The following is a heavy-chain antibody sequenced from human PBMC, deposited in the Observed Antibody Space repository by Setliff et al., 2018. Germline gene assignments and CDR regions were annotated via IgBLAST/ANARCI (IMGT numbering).Heavy chain of an antibody. CDR1: GGSVRGYY. J-gene: IGHJ4*02. CDR2: MYYSGDT. CDR3: ARLPPLHTPMALTFDY. V-gene: IGHV4-59*08. D-gene: IGHD5-18*01. Sequence: SETLSLTCTVSGGSVRGYYWSWIRQPPGKGLEWIGYMYYSGDTNYNPFLKSRVTISVDTSKNQFSLELRSVTAADTAVYYCARLPPLHTPMALTFDYWGQGILVTVS.